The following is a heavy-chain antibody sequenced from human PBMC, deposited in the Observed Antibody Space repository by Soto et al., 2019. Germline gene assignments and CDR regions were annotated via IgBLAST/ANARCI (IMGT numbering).Heavy chain of an antibody. CDR1: GFTLSDHC. CDR3: VNSGANYQIPDY. V-gene: IGHV3-11*06. J-gene: IGHJ4*02. D-gene: IGHD1-7*01. CDR2: SSNSGSFT. Sequence: PGGSLRLSCAASGFTLSDHCMSCNRLAAGKGLEWIVYSSNSGSFTRYADSVKGRFSISRDNAKSSMYLQISSLRGDDTATYYCVNSGANYQIPDYWGQGT.